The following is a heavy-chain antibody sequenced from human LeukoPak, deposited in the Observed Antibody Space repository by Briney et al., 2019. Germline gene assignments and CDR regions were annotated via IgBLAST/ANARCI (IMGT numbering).Heavy chain of an antibody. CDR2: IYYSGST. CDR1: GGSISSSSSY. Sequence: PSETLSLTRTVSGGSISSSSSYGVWTRHPPGKGLEWIGTIYYSGSTYYNPSLKSRVTISVDTSKNQFSLKLRSVIAADTAVYYCARDTGHSGTAFDYWGQGTLVTVSS. CDR3: ARDTGHSGTAFDY. V-gene: IGHV4-39*07. J-gene: IGHJ4*02. D-gene: IGHD2-2*01.